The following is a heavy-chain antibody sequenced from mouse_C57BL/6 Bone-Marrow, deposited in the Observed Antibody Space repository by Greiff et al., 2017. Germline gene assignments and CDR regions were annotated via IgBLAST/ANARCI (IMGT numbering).Heavy chain of an antibody. Sequence: QVQLQQPGAELVRPGSSVKLSCKASGYTFTSYWMHWVKQRPIQGLEWIGNIDPSDSETHYNQKFKDKATLTVDKSSSTAYMQLSSLTSEDSAVYYCARRGDDYDGPYFDYWGQGTTLTVSS. D-gene: IGHD2-4*01. J-gene: IGHJ2*01. CDR2: IDPSDSET. CDR1: GYTFTSYW. V-gene: IGHV1-52*01. CDR3: ARRGDDYDGPYFDY.